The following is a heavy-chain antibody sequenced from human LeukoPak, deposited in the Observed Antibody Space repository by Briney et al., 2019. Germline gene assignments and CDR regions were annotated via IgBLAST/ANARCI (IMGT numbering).Heavy chain of an antibody. CDR2: INSDGSTT. D-gene: IGHD3-16*01. Sequence: GGSLRLSCAASGFTFSNYWMHWVRQAPGKGLVWVSRINSDGSTTYADSVKGRFTISRDNAEKTLYLQLNSLRAEDTAVYCCARGRDGVWALDIWGQGTLVTVSS. J-gene: IGHJ3*02. CDR3: ARGRDGVWALDI. V-gene: IGHV3-74*01. CDR1: GFTFSNYW.